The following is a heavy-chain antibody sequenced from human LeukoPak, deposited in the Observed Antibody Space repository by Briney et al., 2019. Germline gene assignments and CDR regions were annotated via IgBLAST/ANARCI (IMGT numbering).Heavy chain of an antibody. CDR2: IYYSGST. V-gene: IGHV4-39*01. CDR3: ARSPSMVRGHFDY. J-gene: IGHJ4*02. D-gene: IGHD3-10*01. Sequence: SEALSLTCTVFGSSISSSTYYWGWIRQPPGKGLEWIGNIYYSGSTYYNPSLKSRVTISVDTSKDQVSLKLSSVTAADTAVYYCARSPSMVRGHFDYWGQGTLVTVSS. CDR1: GSSISSSTYY.